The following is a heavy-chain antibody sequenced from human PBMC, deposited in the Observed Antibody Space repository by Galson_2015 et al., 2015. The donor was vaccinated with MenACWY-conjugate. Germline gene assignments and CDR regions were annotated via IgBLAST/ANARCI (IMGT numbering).Heavy chain of an antibody. CDR3: AKDLVKNYEMLTGYYSD. CDR1: GFTFTSYA. D-gene: IGHD3-9*01. J-gene: IGHJ4*02. CDR2: ISDSGRFT. Sequence: SLRLSCAASGFTFTSYAMTWVRQAPGKGLEWVSTISDSGRFTYYADFVKGRITISRDNSKNALFLQMNNVRADDTASYYCAKDLVKNYEMLTGYYSDWGQGTLVTVSS. V-gene: IGHV3-23*01.